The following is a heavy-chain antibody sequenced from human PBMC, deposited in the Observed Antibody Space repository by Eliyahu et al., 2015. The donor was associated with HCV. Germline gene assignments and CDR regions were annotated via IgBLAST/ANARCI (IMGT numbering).Heavy chain of an antibody. J-gene: IGHJ4*02. CDR3: AFSENRRLCDY. CDR1: GFSFSSYW. D-gene: IGHD1/OR15-1a*01. V-gene: IGHV3-7*02. CDR2: INEDGNVQ. Sequence: EVQLVESGGGLAQPGESLRLSCVGXGFSFSSYWMTWVRQAPGKGLEWVANINEDGNVQRYSDSVRGRFTVSRDNAMNSLYLQITSLRGEDTAVYYCAFSENRRLCDYWGQGTQVTVSS.